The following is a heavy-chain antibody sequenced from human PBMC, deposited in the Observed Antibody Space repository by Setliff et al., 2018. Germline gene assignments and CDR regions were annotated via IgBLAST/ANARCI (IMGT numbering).Heavy chain of an antibody. Sequence: ASVKVSCKASGYVFTTYGFNWVRQAPGQGLEWMGMISTYTGKTTYAQKFQGRVTMTTDTSTGTGYMELRSLRSDDTAVYFCARFGGSCSSSSCYASDLWGQGTRVTVSS. CDR3: ARFGGSCSSSSCYASDL. D-gene: IGHD2-2*01. J-gene: IGHJ3*01. V-gene: IGHV1-18*01. CDR1: GYVFTTYG. CDR2: ISTYTGKT.